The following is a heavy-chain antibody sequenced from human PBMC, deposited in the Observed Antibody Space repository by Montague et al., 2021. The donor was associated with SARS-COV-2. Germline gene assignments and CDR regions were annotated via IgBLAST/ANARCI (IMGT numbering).Heavy chain of an antibody. J-gene: IGHJ6*02. CDR2: ISYDGSNK. D-gene: IGHD3-16*02. CDR1: GFTFSSYA. V-gene: IGHV3-30-3*01. CDR3: ARDRIGLRLGELSLREGYYGMDV. Sequence: SLRLSCVASGFTFSSYAMHWVRQAPGKGLEWVAVISYDGSNKYYADSVKGRFTISRDNSKNTLYLQMNSLRAEDTAVYYCARDRIGLRLGELSLREGYYGMDVWGQGTTVTVSS.